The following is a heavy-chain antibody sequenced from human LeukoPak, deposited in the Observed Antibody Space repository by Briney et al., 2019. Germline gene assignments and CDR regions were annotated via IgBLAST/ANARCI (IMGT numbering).Heavy chain of an antibody. J-gene: IGHJ5*02. CDR2: INPNSGGT. CDR3: ARSATIYGSGSYSPSDWFDP. V-gene: IGHV1-2*02. D-gene: IGHD3-10*01. Sequence: ASVKVSCKASGYTFTGYYMHWVRQAPGQGLEWMGWINPNSGGTNYAQKFQGRVTMTRDTSTSTAYMELSRLRSDDTAVCYCARSATIYGSGSYSPSDWFDPWGQGTLVTVSS. CDR1: GYTFTGYY.